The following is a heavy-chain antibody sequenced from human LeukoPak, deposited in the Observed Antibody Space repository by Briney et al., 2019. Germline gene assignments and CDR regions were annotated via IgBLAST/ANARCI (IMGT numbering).Heavy chain of an antibody. D-gene: IGHD3-9*01. Sequence: SETLSLTCAVYGGSITGYYWSWIRHPPGKGREWGGEIHYTGATSYNASLKWRATISIDTSKNQVSLKLCSVPAADTAVYYCARGNILSGYCFDFWGRGALVSVFS. CDR1: GGSITGYY. CDR2: IHYTGAT. CDR3: ARGNILSGYCFDF. J-gene: IGHJ4*02. V-gene: IGHV4-34*01.